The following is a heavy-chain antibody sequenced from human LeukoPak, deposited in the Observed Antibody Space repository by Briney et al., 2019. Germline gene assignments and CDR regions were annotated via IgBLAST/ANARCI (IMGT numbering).Heavy chain of an antibody. CDR2: ISGSGGST. V-gene: IGHV3-23*01. Sequence: PGGSLRLSCAASGFTFSSYAMSWVRQAPGKGLEWVSAISGSGGSTYYADSVKGRFTISRDNSKNTLYVQMNSLRAEDTAVYYCAKDDSRSWSAFDYWGQGTLVTVSS. D-gene: IGHD6-13*01. CDR3: AKDDSRSWSAFDY. CDR1: GFTFSSYA. J-gene: IGHJ4*02.